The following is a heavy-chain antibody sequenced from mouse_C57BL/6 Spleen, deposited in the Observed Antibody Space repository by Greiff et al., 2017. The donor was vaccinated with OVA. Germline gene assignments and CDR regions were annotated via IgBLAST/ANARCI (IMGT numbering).Heavy chain of an antibody. Sequence: QVQLQQSGAELARPGASVKLSCKASGYTFTSYGISWVKQSTGQGLEWIGEIYPRSGNTYYNEKFKGKATLTADKSSSTAYMELRSLTSEDSAVYFCARCCYGSSPRYFDVWGTGTTVTVSS. V-gene: IGHV1-81*01. D-gene: IGHD1-1*01. CDR3: ARCCYGSSPRYFDV. CDR2: IYPRSGNT. CDR1: GYTFTSYG. J-gene: IGHJ1*03.